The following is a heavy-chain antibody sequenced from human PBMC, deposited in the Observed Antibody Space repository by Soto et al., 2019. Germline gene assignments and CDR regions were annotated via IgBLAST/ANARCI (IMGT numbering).Heavy chain of an antibody. J-gene: IGHJ6*02. V-gene: IGHV4-34*01. Sequence: TSETLSLTCAVYGGSFSGYYWSWIRQPPGKGLEWIGEINHSGSTNYNPSLKSRVTISVDTSKNQFSLKLSSVTAADTAVYYCAREGEYSGYDYVGNYYYYYGMDVWGQGTTVTVSS. CDR2: INHSGST. CDR1: GGSFSGYY. D-gene: IGHD5-12*01. CDR3: AREGEYSGYDYVGNYYYYYGMDV.